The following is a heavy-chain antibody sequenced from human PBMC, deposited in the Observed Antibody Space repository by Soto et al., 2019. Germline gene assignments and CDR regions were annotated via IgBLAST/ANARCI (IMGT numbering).Heavy chain of an antibody. D-gene: IGHD7-27*01. CDR2: IYYSGST. CDR1: GGSITHYY. V-gene: IGHV4-39*01. Sequence: PSETLSLTCTVSGGSITHYYWGWIRQPPGKGLEWIGSIYYSGSTYYNPSLKSRVTISVDTSKNQFSLKLSSVTAADTAVYYCARPGSSIWGQGTLVTVSS. CDR3: ARPGSSI. J-gene: IGHJ4*02.